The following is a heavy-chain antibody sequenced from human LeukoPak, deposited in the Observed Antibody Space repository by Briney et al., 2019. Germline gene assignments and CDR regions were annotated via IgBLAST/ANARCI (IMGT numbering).Heavy chain of an antibody. V-gene: IGHV3-48*04. CDR1: RFTFSSYS. J-gene: IGHJ4*02. CDR2: ISSSSSTI. Sequence: GGSLRLSCAASRFTFSSYSMNWLRQAPPKGLEWVSYISSSSSTIYYADSVKGRMTISGDNAKNSLYLQMNSLRAEDMAVYYCARDVGEIDYWGQGTLVTLSS. D-gene: IGHD3-16*01. CDR3: ARDVGEIDY.